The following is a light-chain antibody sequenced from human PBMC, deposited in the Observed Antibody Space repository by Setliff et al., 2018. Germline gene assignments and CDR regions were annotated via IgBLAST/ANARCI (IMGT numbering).Light chain of an antibody. V-gene: IGLV1-44*01. Sequence: QSVLTQPPSASGTTGQRVTISCSGSSSNIGSNTVNWYQQLPGTAPKLLIYSNNQRTSGVPDLFSGSKSGTSASLAISELQSEDEDDYYCAAWDDSLNGLYVFGTGTKV. CDR1: SSNIGSNT. CDR2: SNN. CDR3: AAWDDSLNGLYV. J-gene: IGLJ1*01.